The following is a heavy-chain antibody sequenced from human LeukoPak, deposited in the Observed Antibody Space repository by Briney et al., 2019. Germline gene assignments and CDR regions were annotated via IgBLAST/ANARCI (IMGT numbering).Heavy chain of an antibody. V-gene: IGHV3-21*01. CDR3: ARGDSSFPFDY. D-gene: IGHD3-22*01. J-gene: IGHJ4*02. CDR1: GFTFSSYS. CDR2: ISSSSSYI. Sequence: GRSLRLSCAASGFTFSSYSMNWVRQAPGKGLEWVSSISSSSSYIYYADSVKGRFTISRDNAKNSLYLQMNSLRAEDTAVYYCARGDSSFPFDYWGQGTLVTVSS.